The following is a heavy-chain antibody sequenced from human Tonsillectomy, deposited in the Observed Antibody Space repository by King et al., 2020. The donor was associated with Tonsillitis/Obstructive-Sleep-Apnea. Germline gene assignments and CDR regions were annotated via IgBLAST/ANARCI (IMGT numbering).Heavy chain of an antibody. CDR2: IYYSGST. J-gene: IGHJ4*02. V-gene: IGHV4-59*01. CDR1: GGSISSYY. Sequence: VQLQESGPGLVKPSETLSLTCTVSGGSISSYYWSWIRQPPGKGLEWIGYIYYSGSTNYNPFLKSRVTISVDTSKNQFSLKLSSVTAADTAVYYCARVGFWSGYYSDYWGQGTLVTVSS. CDR3: ARVGFWSGYYSDY. D-gene: IGHD3-3*01.